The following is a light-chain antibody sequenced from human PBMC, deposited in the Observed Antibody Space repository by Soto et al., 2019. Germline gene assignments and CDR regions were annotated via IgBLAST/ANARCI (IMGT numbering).Light chain of an antibody. V-gene: IGLV2-14*01. CDR3: TSYTSIPTWV. CDR2: EVS. J-gene: IGLJ3*02. Sequence: QSVLTQPASVSGSPGQSITISCTGTSSDVGGYNYVSWYQHHPGKAPKLIIFEVSNRPSGVSNRFSGSKSGNTASLTISGLQAEDEAVYYCTSYTSIPTWVFGGGTQLTVL. CDR1: SSDVGGYNY.